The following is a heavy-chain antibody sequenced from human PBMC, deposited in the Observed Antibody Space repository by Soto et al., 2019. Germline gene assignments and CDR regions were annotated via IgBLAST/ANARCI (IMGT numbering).Heavy chain of an antibody. CDR3: ATALRGGATTDSYSGMAV. CDR2: IIPIFGTA. V-gene: IGHV1-69*13. D-gene: IGHD1-26*01. CDR1: GGTFTSYA. J-gene: IGHJ6*04. Sequence: SVKVSSKASGGTFTSYAISWVRQAPGQGLEWMGGIIPIFGTANYAQKFQGRVTITADESTSTAYMGLSSLRSEDTAVYYCATALRGGATTDSYSGMAVWGTGTTVPVS.